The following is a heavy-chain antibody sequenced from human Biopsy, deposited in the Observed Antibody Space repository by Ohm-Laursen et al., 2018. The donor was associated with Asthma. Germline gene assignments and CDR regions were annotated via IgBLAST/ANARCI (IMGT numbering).Heavy chain of an antibody. D-gene: IGHD3-10*01. J-gene: IGHJ4*02. Sequence: SLRLSCAASGFAFGSYGLHWVRQAPGKGLEWVADIWFDGSNKHYADSVKGRFTISRDNSKNTLYLQMNSLRAEDTALYYCGRERSYMVDYWGQETLVTVSS. CDR3: GRERSYMVDY. CDR2: IWFDGSNK. CDR1: GFAFGSYG. V-gene: IGHV3-33*01.